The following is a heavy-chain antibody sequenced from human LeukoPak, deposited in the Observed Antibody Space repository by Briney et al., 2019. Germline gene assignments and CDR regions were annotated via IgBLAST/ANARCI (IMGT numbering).Heavy chain of an antibody. D-gene: IGHD3-10*01. Sequence: GASVKVSCKASGYTFTGYYMHWVRQAPGQGLEWMGWINPNSGGTNYAQKFQGRVTMTRDTSISTAYMELSRLRSDDTAVYYCARGRTYGSGSYPLDPDYWGQGTLVTVSS. J-gene: IGHJ4*02. CDR2: INPNSGGT. CDR3: ARGRTYGSGSYPLDPDY. CDR1: GYTFTGYY. V-gene: IGHV1-2*02.